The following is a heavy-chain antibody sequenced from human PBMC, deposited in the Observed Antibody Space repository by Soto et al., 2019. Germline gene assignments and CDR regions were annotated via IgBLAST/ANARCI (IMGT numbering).Heavy chain of an antibody. Sequence: QLQLQESGPGLVKPSETLSLTCTVAGGSISSSSYYWGWVRQSPGKGLEWIGSITYRGTTFYTPSLKSRVPISVDTSKNQFSLKLSSVTAADTAVYYCARRVIVATLDVWGHGTTVTVSS. CDR2: ITYRGTT. J-gene: IGHJ6*02. V-gene: IGHV4-39*01. CDR1: GGSISSSSYY. D-gene: IGHD5-12*01. CDR3: ARRVIVATLDV.